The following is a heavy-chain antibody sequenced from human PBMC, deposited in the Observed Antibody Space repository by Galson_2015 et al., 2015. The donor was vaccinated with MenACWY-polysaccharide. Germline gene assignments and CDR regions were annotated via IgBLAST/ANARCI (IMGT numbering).Heavy chain of an antibody. Sequence: SLRLSCAASGFTFSTYWMHWVRHAPGKGLVWVSRIKSDGSSTNYADSVKGRFTISRDNAKNTLYLQMNSLRAEDTALYYCARGQSAYNWGQGTLVTAS. CDR1: GFTFSTYW. V-gene: IGHV3-74*01. CDR2: IKSDGSST. D-gene: IGHD4-11*01. J-gene: IGHJ4*02. CDR3: ARGQSAYN.